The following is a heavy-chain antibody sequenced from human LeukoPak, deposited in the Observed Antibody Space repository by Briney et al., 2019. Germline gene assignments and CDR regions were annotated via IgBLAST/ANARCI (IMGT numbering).Heavy chain of an antibody. D-gene: IGHD2-15*01. J-gene: IGHJ4*02. CDR2: INPNSGGT. CDR1: GYTFTGYY. V-gene: IGHV1-2*02. CDR3: ARGYSRGYCSGGSCYYGY. Sequence: ASVKVSCKASGYTFTGYYMHWVRQAPGQGLEWMGWINPNSGGTNYAQKFQGRVTMTRDTSISTAYMELSRLRSDDTAVYYCARGYSRGYCSGGSCYYGYWGQGTLVTVSS.